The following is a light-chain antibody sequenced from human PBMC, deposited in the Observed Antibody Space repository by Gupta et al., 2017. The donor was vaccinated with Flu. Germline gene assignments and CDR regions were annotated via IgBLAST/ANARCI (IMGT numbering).Light chain of an antibody. CDR2: WAS. CDR3: QQYYGNPPT. Sequence: DIVMTQPPDSLAVSLGERATINCKSSQSVFYRSNNKDFLAWYQQKAGQPPKLLFYWASTRESGVPDRFSGSGSGTDFTLTISSLQAEDVAVYYCQQYYGNPPTFGPGTKVDIK. V-gene: IGKV4-1*01. J-gene: IGKJ3*01. CDR1: QSVFYRSNNKDF.